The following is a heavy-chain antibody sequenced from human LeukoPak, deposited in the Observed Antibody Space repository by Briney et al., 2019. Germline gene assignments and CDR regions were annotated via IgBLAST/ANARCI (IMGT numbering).Heavy chain of an antibody. CDR2: VNPNNGVT. CDR3: ARGRSVYYLDY. V-gene: IGHV1-2*02. D-gene: IGHD5/OR15-5a*01. J-gene: IGHJ4*02. CDR1: EDTFTGYY. Sequence: ASVKVSCKASEDTFTGYYIHWVRQAPGQGLEWMGWVNPNNGVTEYAQEFQGRVTMTSDTSINTAYMELTRLRSDDTAVYYCARGRSVYYLDYWGQGTLVTVSS.